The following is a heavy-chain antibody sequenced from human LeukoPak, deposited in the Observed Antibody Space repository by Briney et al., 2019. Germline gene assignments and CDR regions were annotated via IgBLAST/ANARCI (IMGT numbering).Heavy chain of an antibody. CDR2: ISSSGSTI. Sequence: PGGSLRLSCAASGFTFSDYYMSWIRQAPGKGLEWASYISSSGSTIYYADSVKGRFTISRDNAKNSLYLQMNSLRAEDTAVYYCASSRRGYDYEYYYDSSGYYVDYWGQGTLVTVSS. CDR3: ASSRRGYDYEYYYDSSGYYVDY. CDR1: GFTFSDYY. D-gene: IGHD3-22*01. J-gene: IGHJ4*02. V-gene: IGHV3-11*01.